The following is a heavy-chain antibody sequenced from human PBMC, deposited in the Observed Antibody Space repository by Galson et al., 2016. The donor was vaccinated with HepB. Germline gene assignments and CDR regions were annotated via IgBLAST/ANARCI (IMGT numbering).Heavy chain of an antibody. D-gene: IGHD5-24*01. V-gene: IGHV3-7*01. Sequence: SLRLSCAASGFTFSNYWMSWVRQTPGNGLEWVANIKQDGSAIYYVDFVKGRFTISRDNAKTSLFLQMNSLRAEDTAVYSCAGPSQMARTVFDYWGQGTLVTVSS. CDR2: IKQDGSAI. J-gene: IGHJ4*02. CDR1: GFTFSNYW. CDR3: AGPSQMARTVFDY.